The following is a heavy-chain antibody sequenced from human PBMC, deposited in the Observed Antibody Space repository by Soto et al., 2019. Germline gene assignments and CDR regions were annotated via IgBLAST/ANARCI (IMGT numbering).Heavy chain of an antibody. J-gene: IGHJ4*02. D-gene: IGHD1-26*01. CDR2: ISYDGSNK. Sequence: QVQLVESGGGVVPPGRSLRLSCAASGFTFSSYGMHWVRQAPGKGLEWVAVISYDGSNKYNADSVKGRCTISRDNSKNTLELQMNSLRAEDTAVYYCAKDRRKLELRRIDYWGPGTLVTVSS. V-gene: IGHV3-30*18. CDR1: GFTFSSYG. CDR3: AKDRRKLELRRIDY.